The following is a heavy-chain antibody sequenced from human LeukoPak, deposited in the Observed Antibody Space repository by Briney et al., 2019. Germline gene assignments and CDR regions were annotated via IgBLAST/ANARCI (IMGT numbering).Heavy chain of an antibody. Sequence: SETLSLTCTVPGGSISSSSYYWGWIRQPPGKGREWIVSIDYSGSTSSNPSLNSPVTISVDTSKHQFSLKLSSVTAADTAVYYCARDIWETRYCSGGSCYSGGFDPWGQGTLVTVSS. CDR3: ARDIWETRYCSGGSCYSGGFDP. V-gene: IGHV4-39*07. CDR2: IDYSGST. J-gene: IGHJ5*02. D-gene: IGHD2-15*01. CDR1: GGSISSSSYY.